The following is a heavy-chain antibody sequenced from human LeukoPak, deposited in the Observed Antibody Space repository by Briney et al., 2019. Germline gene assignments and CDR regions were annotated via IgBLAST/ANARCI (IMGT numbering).Heavy chain of an antibody. CDR3: ARAYYESSAYRHAVYFDY. CDR1: GYTFTRYD. CDR2: INPSDDNT. D-gene: IGHD3-22*01. Sequence: ASVKVSCKASGYTFTRYDINWVRQATGQGLEWMGLINPSDDNTSYAQKFQGRVTITKDTSTNTVYMHLSSLSSDDTAVYYCARAYYESSAYRHAVYFDYWGQGTLVTVSS. V-gene: IGHV1-8*03. J-gene: IGHJ4*02.